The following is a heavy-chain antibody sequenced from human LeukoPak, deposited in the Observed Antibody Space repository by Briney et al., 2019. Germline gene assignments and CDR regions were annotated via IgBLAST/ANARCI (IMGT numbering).Heavy chain of an antibody. V-gene: IGHV3-30*02. CDR2: IRYDGSNK. J-gene: IGHJ2*01. Sequence: GGSLRLSCAASGFTFSSYGMHWVRQAPGKGLEWVAFIRYDGSNKYYADSVKGRFTISRDNSKNTLYLQMNSLRAEDTAVYYCARDPVVVPAAIFGPGGYFDLWGRGTLVTVSS. D-gene: IGHD2-2*02. CDR3: ARDPVVVPAAIFGPGGYFDL. CDR1: GFTFSSYG.